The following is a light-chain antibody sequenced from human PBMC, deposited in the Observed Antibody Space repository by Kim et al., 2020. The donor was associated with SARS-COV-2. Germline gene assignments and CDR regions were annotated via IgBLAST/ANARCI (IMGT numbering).Light chain of an antibody. J-gene: IGKJ1*01. CDR2: GAS. Sequence: LSPGEISTLSCRASQSVSSRHLAWYQQKPGQAPRLLIYGASTRATGIPDRFSGSGSGTDFTLTISRLEPEDFAVFYCQKYGSTWTFGQGTKVDIK. CDR1: QSVSSRH. V-gene: IGKV3-20*01. CDR3: QKYGSTWT.